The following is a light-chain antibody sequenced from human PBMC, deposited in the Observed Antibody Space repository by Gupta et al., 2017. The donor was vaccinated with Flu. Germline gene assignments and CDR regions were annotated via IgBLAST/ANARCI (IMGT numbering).Light chain of an antibody. CDR2: WSC. CDR3: QQYDSDHPIT. V-gene: IGKV4-1*01. Sequence: LGERATINCKSSQSGLYSSNNKNYLAWYKHKPGQRPKLLIYWSCTRASGVPVRFSGSECGTDFTLTISSRQAEDVAVYYFQQYDSDHPITFGGGTKVEIK. CDR1: QSGLYSSNNKNY. J-gene: IGKJ4*01.